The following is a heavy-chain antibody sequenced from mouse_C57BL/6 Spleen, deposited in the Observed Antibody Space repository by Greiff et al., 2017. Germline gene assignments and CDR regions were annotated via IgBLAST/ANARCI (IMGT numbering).Heavy chain of an antibody. D-gene: IGHD2-1*01. J-gene: IGHJ3*01. CDR2: INPNNGGT. CDR1: GYTFTDYN. V-gene: IGHV1-22*01. CDR3: AREGTYGNYEGSWFAY. Sequence: EVKLMESGPELVKPGASVKMSCKASGYTFTDYNMHWVKQSHGKSLEWIGYINPNNGGTSYNQKFKGKATLTVNKSSSTADMELRSLTSEDSAVYYCAREGTYGNYEGSWFAYWGQGTLVTVSA.